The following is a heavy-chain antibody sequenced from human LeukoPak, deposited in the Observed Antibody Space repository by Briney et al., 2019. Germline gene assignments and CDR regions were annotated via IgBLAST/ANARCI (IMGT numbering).Heavy chain of an antibody. V-gene: IGHV1-69*01. CDR2: IIPIFGTA. J-gene: IGHJ4*02. CDR3: ASYQQWLVKGTFDY. Sequence: SVKVSRKASGGTFSSYAISWVRQAPGQGLEWMGGIIPIFGTANYAQKFQGRVTITADESTSTAYMELSSLRSEDTAAYYCASYQQWLVKGTFDYWGQGTLVTVSS. D-gene: IGHD6-19*01. CDR1: GGTFSSYA.